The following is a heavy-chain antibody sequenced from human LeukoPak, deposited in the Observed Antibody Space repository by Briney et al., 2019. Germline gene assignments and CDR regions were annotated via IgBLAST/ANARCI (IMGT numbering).Heavy chain of an antibody. CDR1: GYTFTGYY. D-gene: IGHD3-10*01. CDR2: INPNSGGT. CDR3: ARDATMVRGYYWFDP. V-gene: IGHV1-2*02. J-gene: IGHJ5*02. Sequence: ASVKVSCKASGYTFTGYYMHWVRQAPGQGLEWMGWINPNSGGTNYAQKLQGRVTMTTDTSTSTAYMELRSLRSDDTAVYYCARDATMVRGYYWFDPWGQGTLVTVSS.